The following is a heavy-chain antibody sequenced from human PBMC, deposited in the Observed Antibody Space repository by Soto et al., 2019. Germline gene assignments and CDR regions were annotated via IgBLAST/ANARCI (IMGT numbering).Heavy chain of an antibody. CDR3: AKSEAGWSGPVDC. V-gene: IGHV3-23*01. Sequence: PGGSLRLSCAASGFTFSSCAMSWVRQAPGKGLEWVSGISGGGKNTYYADSVKGRVAISRDNSNSIVYLQMNSLRVEDTAIYYCAKSEAGWSGPVDCWGQRILVAVSS. CDR2: ISGGGKNT. J-gene: IGHJ4*02. D-gene: IGHD2-15*01. CDR1: GFTFSSCA.